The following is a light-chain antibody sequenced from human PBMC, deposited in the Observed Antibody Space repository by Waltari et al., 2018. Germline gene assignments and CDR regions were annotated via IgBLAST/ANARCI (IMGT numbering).Light chain of an antibody. CDR1: QSVSSY. Sequence: DIQMTQSPSSLSASVGDRVTITCRASQSVSSYLNWYQQKPGKAPNLLIYAASSLQSGVPSRFSGSGSGTDFTLTISSLQPEDIATYYCQQSFNTPRTFGQGTKVEVK. CDR3: QQSFNTPRT. V-gene: IGKV1-39*01. CDR2: AAS. J-gene: IGKJ1*01.